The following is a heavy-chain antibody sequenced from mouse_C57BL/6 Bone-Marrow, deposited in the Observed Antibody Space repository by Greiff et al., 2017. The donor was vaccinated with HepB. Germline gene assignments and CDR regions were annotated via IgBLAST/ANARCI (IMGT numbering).Heavy chain of an antibody. CDR3: ARDAKD. CDR2: SRNKANDYTT. V-gene: IGHV7-1*01. D-gene: IGHD1-3*01. CDR1: GFTFSDFY. Sequence: DVMLVDSGGGLVQSGRSLRLSCATSGFTFSDFYMEWVRQAPGKGLEWIAASRNKANDYTTEYSASVKGRFIVSRDTSQSILYLQMNALRAEDTAIYYCARDAKDWGQGTLVTVSA. J-gene: IGHJ3*01.